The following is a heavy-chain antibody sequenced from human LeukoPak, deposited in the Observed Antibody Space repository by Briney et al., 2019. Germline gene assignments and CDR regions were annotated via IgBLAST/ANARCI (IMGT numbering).Heavy chain of an antibody. V-gene: IGHV4-38-2*01. Sequence: SETLSLTCAVSGYSISSGYYWGWIRQPPGKGLEWIGSIYHSGSTYYNPSLKSRVTISVDTSKNQFSLKLSSVTAADTAVYYCASTWDDWGQGTLVTVSS. D-gene: IGHD1-26*01. CDR2: IYHSGST. CDR1: GYSISSGYY. CDR3: ASTWDD. J-gene: IGHJ4*02.